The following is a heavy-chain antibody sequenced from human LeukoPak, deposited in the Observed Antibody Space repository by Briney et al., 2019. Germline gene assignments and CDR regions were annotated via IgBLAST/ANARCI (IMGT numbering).Heavy chain of an antibody. CDR3: ARGPSRGYYDSSGYYYRSRGDAFDI. CDR2: IYYSGST. J-gene: IGHJ3*02. V-gene: IGHV4-59*12. D-gene: IGHD3-22*01. CDR1: GGSISSYY. Sequence: SETLSLTCTVSGGSISSYYWSWIRQPPGKGLEWIGYIYYSGSTNYNPSLKSRVTISVDTSKNQFSLKLSSVTAADTAVYYCARGPSRGYYDSSGYYYRSRGDAFDIWGQGTMVTVSS.